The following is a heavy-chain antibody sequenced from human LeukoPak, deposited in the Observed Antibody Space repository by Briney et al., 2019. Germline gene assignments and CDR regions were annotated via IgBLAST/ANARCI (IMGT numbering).Heavy chain of an antibody. V-gene: IGHV4-30-4*08. CDR1: GGSISSGYYY. CDR2: IYYSGST. Sequence: SETLSLTCTVSGGSISSGYYYWSWIRQPPGKGLEWIGYIYYSGSTYYNPSLKSRVTISVDTSKNQFSLKLSSVTAADTAVYYCARELSVVVPAATFDYFDYWGQGTLVTVSS. CDR3: ARELSVVVPAATFDYFDY. J-gene: IGHJ4*02. D-gene: IGHD2-2*01.